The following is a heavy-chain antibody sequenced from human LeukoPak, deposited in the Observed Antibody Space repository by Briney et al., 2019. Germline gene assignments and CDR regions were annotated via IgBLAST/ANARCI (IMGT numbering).Heavy chain of an antibody. Sequence: PGGSLRLSCAASGFTFSSYGMHWVRQAPGKGLEWVAFIRYDGSNKYYADSVKGRFTISRDNSKNTLYLQMNSLRAEDTAVYYCAKGASSRGYYFDYWGQGTLVTVSS. CDR2: IRYDGSNK. J-gene: IGHJ4*02. CDR3: AKGASSRGYYFDY. CDR1: GFTFSSYG. V-gene: IGHV3-30*02. D-gene: IGHD2-2*01.